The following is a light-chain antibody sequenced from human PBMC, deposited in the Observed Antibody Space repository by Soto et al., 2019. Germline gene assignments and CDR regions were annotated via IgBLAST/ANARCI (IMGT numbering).Light chain of an antibody. Sequence: QPVLTQSPSASASLGASVKLTCTLSSGHSSYAIAWHQQRPEKGPRYLMKLNSDGSHSKGDGIPDRFSGSSSGAERYLTISSLQSEDEADYYCQTWGTGIHVFGGGTKLTVL. J-gene: IGLJ2*01. V-gene: IGLV4-69*01. CDR3: QTWGTGIHV. CDR1: SGHSSYA. CDR2: LNSDGSH.